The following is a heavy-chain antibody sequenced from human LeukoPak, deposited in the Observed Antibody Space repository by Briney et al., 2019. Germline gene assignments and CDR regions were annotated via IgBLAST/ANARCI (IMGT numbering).Heavy chain of an antibody. CDR3: ARLIVGAPDY. D-gene: IGHD1-26*01. Sequence: SETLSLTCTVSGGSISSSSYYWGWIRQPPGKGLEWIGSIYYSGGTYYNPSLKSRVTISVDTSKNQFSLKLSSVTAAGTAVYYCARLIVGAPDYWGQGTLVTVSS. CDR2: IYYSGGT. CDR1: GGSISSSSYY. J-gene: IGHJ4*02. V-gene: IGHV4-39*01.